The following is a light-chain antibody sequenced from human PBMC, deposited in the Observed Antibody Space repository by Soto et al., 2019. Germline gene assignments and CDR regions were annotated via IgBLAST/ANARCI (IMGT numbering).Light chain of an antibody. Sequence: EIVMTQSPATLSVSPGERATLSCRASQSVSSNLAWYQQKPGQAPRLLIYGASTRATGIPARFSGSGSGTEFTLIISNLQSEDFAVYSCQQYNNWPPTWTVGQGTKVDI. CDR2: GAS. CDR3: QQYNNWPPTWT. V-gene: IGKV3-15*01. J-gene: IGKJ1*01. CDR1: QSVSSN.